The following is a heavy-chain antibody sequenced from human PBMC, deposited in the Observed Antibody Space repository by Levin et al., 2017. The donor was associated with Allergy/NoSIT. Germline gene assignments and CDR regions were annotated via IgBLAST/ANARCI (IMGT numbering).Heavy chain of an antibody. V-gene: IGHV3-23*01. D-gene: IGHD6-19*01. CDR1: GFTFSNYA. J-gene: IGHJ4*02. Sequence: GASVKVSCGASGFTFSNYAMNWVRQAPGKGLEWVSSIRNSGDNTYYADSVKGRFTISRDNSKDTLYLQMNSLRAEDTAVYYCAKDRDKYGWDFDYWGRGTLVTVSS. CDR2: IRNSGDNT. CDR3: AKDRDKYGWDFDY.